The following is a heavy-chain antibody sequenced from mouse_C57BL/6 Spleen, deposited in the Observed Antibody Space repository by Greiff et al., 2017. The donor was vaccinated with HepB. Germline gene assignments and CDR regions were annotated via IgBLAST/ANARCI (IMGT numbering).Heavy chain of an antibody. CDR2: ISNLAYSI. CDR1: GFTFSDYG. V-gene: IGHV5-15*01. Sequence: EVMLVESGGGLVQPGGSLKLSCAASGFTFSDYGMAWVRQAPRKGPEWVAFISNLAYSIYYADTVTGRFTISRENAKNTLYLEMSSLRSEDTAMYYCARHGGDYWGQGTSVTVSS. CDR3: ARHGGDY. J-gene: IGHJ4*01.